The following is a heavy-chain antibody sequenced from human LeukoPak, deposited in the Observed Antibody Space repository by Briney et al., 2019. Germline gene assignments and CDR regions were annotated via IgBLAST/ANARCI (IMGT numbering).Heavy chain of an antibody. CDR1: GFTFSGSA. D-gene: IGHD1-26*01. Sequence: GGSLRLSCAASGFTFSGSAMHWVRQASGKGLEWVASINQDGSEKYYVDFVKGRFTISRDNAKKSLYLQMNSLRVEDTAVYYCARASSGRYFQFIDDWGQGTLVTVSS. J-gene: IGHJ4*02. V-gene: IGHV3-7*01. CDR2: INQDGSEK. CDR3: ARASSGRYFQFIDD.